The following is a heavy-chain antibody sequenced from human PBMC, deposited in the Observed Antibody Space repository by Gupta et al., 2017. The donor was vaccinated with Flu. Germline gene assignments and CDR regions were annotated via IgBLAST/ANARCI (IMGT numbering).Heavy chain of an antibody. Sequence: TFTGYYMHWVRQAPGQGLEWMGWINPNSVGTNYAQKFQGRVTMTRDTSISTAYMELSRLRSDDTAVYYCARGPGRYYFDYWGQGTLVTVSS. V-gene: IGHV1-2*02. CDR1: TFTGYY. CDR3: ARGPGRYYFDY. CDR2: INPNSVGT. J-gene: IGHJ4*02.